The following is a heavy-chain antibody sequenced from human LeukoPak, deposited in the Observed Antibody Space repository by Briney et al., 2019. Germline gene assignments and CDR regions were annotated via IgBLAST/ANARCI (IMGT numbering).Heavy chain of an antibody. J-gene: IGHJ4*02. CDR2: IHYSGST. Sequence: SQTLSLTCTVSGGSISSGDYDCSWIRQHPGKGLEWIGYIHYSGSTYYSPSLKSRVTISVDTSKKQFSLKLSSVTAADTAVYYCATVGVPAKSSRYFDFWGQGTLVTVSS. V-gene: IGHV4-31*03. D-gene: IGHD2-15*01. CDR3: ATVGVPAKSSRYFDF. CDR1: GGSISSGDYD.